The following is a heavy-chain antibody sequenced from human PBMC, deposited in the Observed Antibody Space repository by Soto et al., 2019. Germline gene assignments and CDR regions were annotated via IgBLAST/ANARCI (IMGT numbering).Heavy chain of an antibody. CDR3: AVVAATSGGASDI. D-gene: IGHD2-15*01. CDR1: GFTFSSYS. Sequence: GGSLRLSCAASGFTFSSYSMNWVRQAPGKGLEWVSYISSSSSTIYYADSVKGRFTISRDNAKNSLYLQMNSLRAEDTAVYYCAVVAATSGGASDIWGQGTMVTASS. V-gene: IGHV3-48*01. CDR2: ISSSSSTI. J-gene: IGHJ3*02.